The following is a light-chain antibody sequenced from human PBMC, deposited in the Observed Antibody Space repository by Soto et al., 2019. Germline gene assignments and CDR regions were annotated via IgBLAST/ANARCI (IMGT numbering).Light chain of an antibody. J-gene: IGKJ3*01. CDR3: KQYYSTLVT. CDR2: WAS. V-gene: IGKV4-1*01. Sequence: DIVMTQSPDSLAVSLGERATINCKSSQSVLYSSNNKNYLAWYQQKPGQPPKLLINWASTRESGVPERFSGSGSGTDFTLTISSLQAEDVAVYYCKQYYSTLVTFGPGTKVDIK. CDR1: QSVLYSSNNKNY.